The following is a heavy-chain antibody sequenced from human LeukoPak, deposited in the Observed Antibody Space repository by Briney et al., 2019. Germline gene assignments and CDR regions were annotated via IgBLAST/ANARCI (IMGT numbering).Heavy chain of an antibody. D-gene: IGHD3-22*01. V-gene: IGHV4-38-2*01. Sequence: SETLSLTCAVSGYSISSDNYWVWIRQPPGQGLEGTGVIYDSGSIYYKPSLKSRVTMSVDTSKNQFSLKLSSVTSADTAVYYCARAPRDSSNYNYMRGFDYWGQGTLVTVSS. CDR3: ARAPRDSSNYNYMRGFDY. CDR2: IYDSGSI. J-gene: IGHJ4*02. CDR1: GYSISSDNY.